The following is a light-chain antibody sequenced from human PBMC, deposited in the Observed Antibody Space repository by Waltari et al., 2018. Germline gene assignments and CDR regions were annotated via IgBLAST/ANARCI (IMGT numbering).Light chain of an antibody. CDR1: QGIRSW. V-gene: IGKV1-12*01. CDR2: AAS. J-gene: IGKJ4*01. CDR3: QEANSFPLT. Sequence: DTQMTQSPPSVSASVGDRVTITCRASQGIRSWLSWYQQKPGKAPKLLIYAASNLQSGVPSRFSGSDSGTEFTLTISSLQPQDVATYYCQEANSFPLTFGGGTKVEI.